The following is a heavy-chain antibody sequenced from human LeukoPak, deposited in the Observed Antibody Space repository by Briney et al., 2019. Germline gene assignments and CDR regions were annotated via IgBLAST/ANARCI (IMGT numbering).Heavy chain of an antibody. CDR2: INPNSGGT. V-gene: IGHV1-2*02. D-gene: IGHD3-9*01. CDR1: GYTSTGYY. Sequence: ASVKVSCKASGYTSTGYYMHWVRQAPGQGLEWMGWINPNSGGTNYAQKFQGRVTMTRDTSISTVYMELSRMTSDDTAVFYCARRFYAALPGYYPFDRWGQGTLVTVSS. J-gene: IGHJ4*02. CDR3: ARRFYAALPGYYPFDR.